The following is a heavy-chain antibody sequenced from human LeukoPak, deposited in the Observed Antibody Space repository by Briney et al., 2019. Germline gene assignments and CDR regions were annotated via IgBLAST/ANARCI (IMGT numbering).Heavy chain of an antibody. CDR1: GFTFSDFY. CDR3: ARDWNRYYFDY. V-gene: IGHV3-11*01. Sequence: GGSLTLSCAASGFTFSDFYMTWIRQAPGKGLEWVSYISSSGSTIYYADSVKGRFTISRDSAKNSVYLQMNSLRAEDTAVYYCARDWNRYYFDYWGQGTLVTVSS. CDR2: ISSSGSTI. D-gene: IGHD1-1*01. J-gene: IGHJ4*02.